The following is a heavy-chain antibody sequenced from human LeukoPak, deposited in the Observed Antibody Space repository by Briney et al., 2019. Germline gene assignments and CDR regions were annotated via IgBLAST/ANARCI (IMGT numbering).Heavy chain of an antibody. CDR3: AIMVQGVHTYFGS. CDR1: GGSISSYY. J-gene: IGHJ4*02. CDR2: IYHSGST. D-gene: IGHD3-10*01. V-gene: IGHV4-59*01. Sequence: PSETLSLTCTVSGGSISSYYWSWIRQPPGKGLEWIGYIYHSGSTYYNPSLKSRVTISVDTSKNQFPLKLSSVTAADTAVYYCAIMVQGVHTYFGSWGQGNLVAVSS.